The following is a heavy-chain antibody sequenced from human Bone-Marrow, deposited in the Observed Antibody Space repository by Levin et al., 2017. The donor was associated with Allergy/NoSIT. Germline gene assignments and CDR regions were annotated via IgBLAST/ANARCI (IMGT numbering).Heavy chain of an antibody. CDR2: IFFDGSER. D-gene: IGHD2-15*01. CDR3: AREKVTMVVEIIESYFDY. CDR1: GFSFDRHS. J-gene: IGHJ4*02. V-gene: IGHV3-30-3*01. Sequence: AGGSLRLSCADSGFSFDRHSMHWVRQAPGKGLEWVANIFFDGSERYYADSVKGRFTISRDNSKNTLYLQMNSLRGEDTAVYYCAREKVTMVVEIIESYFDYWGQGTLVTVSS.